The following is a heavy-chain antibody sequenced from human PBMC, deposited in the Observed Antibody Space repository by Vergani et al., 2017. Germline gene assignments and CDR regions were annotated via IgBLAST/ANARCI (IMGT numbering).Heavy chain of an antibody. CDR2: IYHSGST. J-gene: IGHJ6*03. CDR1: GGSISSGGYS. CDR3: AREVPTYYYYYYMDV. Sequence: QLQLQESGSGLVKPSQTLSLTCAVSGGSISSGGYSWSWIRQPPGKGLEWIGYIYHSGSTYYNPSLKSRVTISVDRSKNQFSLKLSSVTAADTAVYYCAREVPTYYYYYYMDVWGKGTTVTVSS. V-gene: IGHV4-30-2*01.